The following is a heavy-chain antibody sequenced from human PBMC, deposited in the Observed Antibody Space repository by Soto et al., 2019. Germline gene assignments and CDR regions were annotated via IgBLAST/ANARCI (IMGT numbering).Heavy chain of an antibody. Sequence: SETLSLTCAVSGYFISSGYYWGWIRQPPGKGLEWIGSMFHSGSTHYNPSLKSRVTISVDTSKNHFSLRLSSETASDTAVYYCARGHIVVVPTVGWFDPWGQGTLVTVSS. CDR2: MFHSGST. V-gene: IGHV4-38-2*01. CDR3: ARGHIVVVPTVGWFDP. D-gene: IGHD2-2*01. CDR1: GYFISSGYY. J-gene: IGHJ5*02.